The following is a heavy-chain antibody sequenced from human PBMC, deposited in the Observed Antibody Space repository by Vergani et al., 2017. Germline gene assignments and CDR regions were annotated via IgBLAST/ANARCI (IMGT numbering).Heavy chain of an antibody. CDR1: GGSIRRSSYY. CDR2: IYYSWST. Sequence: QLQLQESGPGLVKPSETLSLTFTVSGGSIRRSSYYWGWIRQSPGKGLEWIGGIYYSWSTYYNPSLKSRVTISVDTSKNQFSLKLSSVTAADTAVYYCARERTRGTIFGVAENGFAPWGQGTLVTVSS. D-gene: IGHD3-3*01. CDR3: ARERTRGTIFGVAENGFAP. J-gene: IGHJ5*02. V-gene: IGHV4-39*07.